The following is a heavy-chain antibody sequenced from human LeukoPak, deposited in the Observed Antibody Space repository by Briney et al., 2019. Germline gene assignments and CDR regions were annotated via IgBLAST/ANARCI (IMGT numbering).Heavy chain of an antibody. Sequence: PSETLSLTCAVYGGSFSGYYWSWIRQPPGKGLEWIGEINHSGSTNYNPSLKSRVTISVDTSKNQFSLKLSSVTAADTAVYYCARRRYYGSGSFYTDFYYYYYMDVWGKGTTVTISS. D-gene: IGHD3-10*01. V-gene: IGHV4-34*01. J-gene: IGHJ6*03. CDR2: INHSGST. CDR3: ARRRYYGSGSFYTDFYYYYYMDV. CDR1: GGSFSGYY.